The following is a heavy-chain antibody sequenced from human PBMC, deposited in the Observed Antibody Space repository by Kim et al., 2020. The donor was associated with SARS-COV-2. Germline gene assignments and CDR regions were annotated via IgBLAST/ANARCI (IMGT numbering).Heavy chain of an antibody. CDR3: AKDFVGGPGAEY. V-gene: IGHV3-33*06. CDR1: GFTFSNYG. CDR2: IWYDGSNK. J-gene: IGHJ4*02. Sequence: GGSLRLSCAASGFTFSNYGMHWLRQAPGKGLEWVAVIWYDGSNKDYADSVKGLFTISRDNSKNTLYLQMNSLRDEDTAVYYFAKDFVGGPGAEYWGQETLVTVSS. D-gene: IGHD3-10*01.